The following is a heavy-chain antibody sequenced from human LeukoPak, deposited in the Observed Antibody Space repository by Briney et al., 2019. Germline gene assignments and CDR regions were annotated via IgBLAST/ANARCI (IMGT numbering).Heavy chain of an antibody. J-gene: IGHJ4*02. V-gene: IGHV3-48*01. CDR1: GFVFSSYS. CDR3: ARDRNGGSFDY. D-gene: IGHD4-23*01. Sequence: GGSLRLSCAASGFVFSSYSMNWVRQAPGKGLEWVSFLIVGNGNQHYADSVKGRYTISRDDAKNSLYLQMNSLRAEDTAVYYCARDRNGGSFDYWGQGTLVTVSS. CDR2: LIVGNGNQ.